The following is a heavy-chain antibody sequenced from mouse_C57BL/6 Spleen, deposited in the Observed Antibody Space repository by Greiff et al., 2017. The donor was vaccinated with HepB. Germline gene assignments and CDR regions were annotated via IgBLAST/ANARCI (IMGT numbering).Heavy chain of an antibody. CDR3: ARSRDSSGYYAMDY. CDR1: GYTFTSYW. Sequence: QVQLKQPGAELVKPGASVKMSCKASGYTFTSYWITWVKQRPGQGLEWIGDIYPGSGSTNYNEKFKSKATLTVDTSSSTAYMQLSSLTSEDSAVYYCARSRDSSGYYAMDYWGQGTSVTVSS. D-gene: IGHD3-2*02. J-gene: IGHJ4*01. CDR2: IYPGSGST. V-gene: IGHV1-55*01.